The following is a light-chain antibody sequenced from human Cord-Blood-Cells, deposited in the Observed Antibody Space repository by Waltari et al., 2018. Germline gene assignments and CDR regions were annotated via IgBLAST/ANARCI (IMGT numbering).Light chain of an antibody. CDR3: SSYTSSSPWV. CDR2: DVS. Sequence: QSALTQPASVSGSPGQSITISCTGTSSDVGGYNYVSWYQQHPGKAPKLMIYDVSKRPSGVSNRFSGSKSGHTAALTISGLQAEDEADYYCSSYTSSSPWVFGGGTKLTVL. V-gene: IGLV2-14*01. CDR1: SSDVGGYNY. J-gene: IGLJ3*02.